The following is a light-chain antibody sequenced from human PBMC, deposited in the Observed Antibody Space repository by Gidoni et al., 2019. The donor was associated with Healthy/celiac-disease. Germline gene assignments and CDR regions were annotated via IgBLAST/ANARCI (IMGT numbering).Light chain of an antibody. J-gene: IGKJ5*01. CDR1: QSISSY. CDR2: AAS. CDR3: QQSYSTPRA. Sequence: DIQITQSPSSLSASVGDRVTITCRASQSISSYLNGYQQKPGKAPKLLIYAASSLQSGVPSRFSGRRSGTDFTLTISRLPPDDFATYYCQQSYSTPRAFGQGTRLEIK. V-gene: IGKV1-39*01.